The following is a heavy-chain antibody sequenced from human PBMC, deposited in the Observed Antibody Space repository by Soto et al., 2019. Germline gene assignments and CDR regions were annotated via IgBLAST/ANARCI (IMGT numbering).Heavy chain of an antibody. V-gene: IGHV1-69*13. J-gene: IGHJ6*02. CDR2: IIPIFGTA. Sequence: SVKVSCKASGGTFSSYAISWVRQAPGQGLEWMGGIIPIFGTANYAQKFQGRVTITADESTSTAYMELSSLRSEDKAVYYCARGHVAVAGTGPHYYYYGMDVWGQGSTVTVSS. CDR3: ARGHVAVAGTGPHYYYYGMDV. CDR1: GGTFSSYA. D-gene: IGHD6-19*01.